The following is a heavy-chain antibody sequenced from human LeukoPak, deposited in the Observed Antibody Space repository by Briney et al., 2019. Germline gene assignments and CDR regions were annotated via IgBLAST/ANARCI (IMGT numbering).Heavy chain of an antibody. J-gene: IGHJ4*02. Sequence: PGESLRLSCAASGFTFSNHAMSWVRQAPGKGLEWVSAISSNGGSTYYADSVKGRFTISRDNSKNTVTLQMNSLRAEDTAVYYCAKYFGELIRYFDYWGQGTLVTVSS. CDR2: ISSNGGST. V-gene: IGHV3-23*01. CDR3: AKYFGELIRYFDY. D-gene: IGHD3-10*01. CDR1: GFTFSNHA.